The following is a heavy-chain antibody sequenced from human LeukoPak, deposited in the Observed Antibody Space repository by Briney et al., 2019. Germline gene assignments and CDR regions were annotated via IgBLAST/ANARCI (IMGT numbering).Heavy chain of an antibody. D-gene: IGHD4-17*01. CDR2: ISSYSSYI. Sequence: GGSLRLFCAASEFHFSSYDMIWVRPASGTGLEWVSYISSYSSYIYYADSVKGRCTIARDNAKNSLYLQMNSLRAEDTAVYYCARDRSSGDYAFDYWGLGALVTVSS. V-gene: IGHV3-21*05. CDR1: EFHFSSYD. CDR3: ARDRSSGDYAFDY. J-gene: IGHJ4*02.